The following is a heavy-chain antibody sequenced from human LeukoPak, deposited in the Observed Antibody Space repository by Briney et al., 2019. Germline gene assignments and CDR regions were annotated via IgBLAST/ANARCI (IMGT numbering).Heavy chain of an antibody. Sequence: SETLSLTCTVSGGSISSRSYYWGWIRQPPGKGLEWIGSIYYSGSTYYNPSLKSRVTISVDTSKNQFSLKLSSVTAADTAVYYCARETSGGYSTYYFDYWGQGTLVTVSS. D-gene: IGHD1-26*01. CDR3: ARETSGGYSTYYFDY. J-gene: IGHJ4*02. CDR1: GGSISSRSYY. V-gene: IGHV4-39*02. CDR2: IYYSGST.